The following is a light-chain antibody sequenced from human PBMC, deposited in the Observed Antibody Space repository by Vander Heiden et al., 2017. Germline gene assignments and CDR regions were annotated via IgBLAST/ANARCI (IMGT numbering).Light chain of an antibody. Sequence: NFMLTQPHSVSESPGKMVTISCARSSGSIASDYVQWYQQRPGSAPTTVIYEDNQRPSGVPDRFSGSIDSSSTSASLTISGLKTEDEADYYCQSYDSSNWVFGGGTKLTVL. CDR3: QSYDSSNWV. J-gene: IGLJ3*02. CDR1: SGSIASDY. CDR2: EDN. V-gene: IGLV6-57*03.